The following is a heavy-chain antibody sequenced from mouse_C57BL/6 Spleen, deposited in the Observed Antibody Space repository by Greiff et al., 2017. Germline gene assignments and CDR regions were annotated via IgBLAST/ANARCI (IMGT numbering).Heavy chain of an antibody. CDR1: GFTFTDYY. CDR2: IRNKANGYTT. Sequence: EVKLVESGGGLVQPGGSLSLSCAASGFTFTDYYMSWVRQPPGKALEWWGFIRNKANGYTTEYSASVKGRFTITRDNSKSILYLQMNALRAEDSATYYCARYPSGGFDYWGQGTTLTVSS. CDR3: ARYPSGGFDY. V-gene: IGHV7-3*01. J-gene: IGHJ2*01. D-gene: IGHD3-2*02.